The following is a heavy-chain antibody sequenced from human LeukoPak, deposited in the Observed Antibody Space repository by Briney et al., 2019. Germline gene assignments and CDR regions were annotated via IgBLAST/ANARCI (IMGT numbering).Heavy chain of an antibody. D-gene: IGHD3-16*01. CDR2: ISSSSSYI. V-gene: IGHV3-21*04. J-gene: IGHJ6*02. CDR3: ASPRGRDYYYGMDV. Sequence: GGSLRLSCAASGFTFSSYSMNWVRQAPGKGLEWVSSISSSSSYIYYADSVKGRFTISRDNSKNTLYLQMNSLRAEDTAVYYCASPRGRDYYYGMDVWGQGTTVTVSS. CDR1: GFTFSSYS.